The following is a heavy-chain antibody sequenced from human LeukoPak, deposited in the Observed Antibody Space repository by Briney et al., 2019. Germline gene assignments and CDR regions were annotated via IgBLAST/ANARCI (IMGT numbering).Heavy chain of an antibody. J-gene: IGHJ1*01. CDR3: ALSSGGLDFQH. CDR2: INPNSGGT. V-gene: IGHV1-2*02. D-gene: IGHD2-15*01. Sequence: ASVKVSCKSSGYTFTGYYMHWVRQAPGQGLEWMGWINPNSGGTNYAQKFQGGVTMTRDTSISTAYMELSRLRSDDTAVYYCALSSGGLDFQHWGQGTLVTVSS. CDR1: GYTFTGYY.